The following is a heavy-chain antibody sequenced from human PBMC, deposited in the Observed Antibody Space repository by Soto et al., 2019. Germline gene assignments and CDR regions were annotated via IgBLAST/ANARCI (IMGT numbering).Heavy chain of an antibody. CDR3: AEGAQLWFLDGMDV. CDR2: INTNTGNP. CDR1: GYTFTSYA. J-gene: IGHJ6*02. V-gene: IGHV7-4-1*01. Sequence: ASVKVSCKASGYTFTSYAMNWVRQAPGQGLEWMGWINTNTGNPTYAQGFTGRFVFSLDTSVSTAYLQICSLKAEDTAVYYCAEGAQLWFLDGMDVWGQGTTVTVSS. D-gene: IGHD5-18*01.